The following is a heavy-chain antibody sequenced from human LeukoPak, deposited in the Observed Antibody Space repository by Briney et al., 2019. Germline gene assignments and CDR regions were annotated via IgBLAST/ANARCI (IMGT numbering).Heavy chain of an antibody. Sequence: ASVKVSCKASGYTFTSYDINWVRQATGQGLEWMGWMNPNSGNTGYAQKFQGRVTMTRNTSISTAYMELSSLRSEDTAVYYCARGTAVTTFRRLGRDDLDYWGQGTLVTVSS. CDR2: MNPNSGNT. D-gene: IGHD4-17*01. CDR3: ARGTAVTTFRRLGRDDLDY. J-gene: IGHJ4*02. CDR1: GYTFTSYD. V-gene: IGHV1-8*01.